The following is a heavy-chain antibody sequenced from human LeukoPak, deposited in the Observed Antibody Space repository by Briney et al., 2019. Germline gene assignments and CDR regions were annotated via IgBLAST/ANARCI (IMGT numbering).Heavy chain of an antibody. J-gene: IGHJ5*02. D-gene: IGHD3-22*01. Sequence: GESLKISCKGSGYSFTSYWISWVRQMPGKGLEWMGRIDPSDSYTNYSPSFQGHVTISADKSISTAYLQWSSLKASDTAMYYCARLGDSSGYYYDWFDPWGQGTLVTVSS. CDR3: ARLGDSSGYYYDWFDP. CDR1: GYSFTSYW. V-gene: IGHV5-10-1*01. CDR2: IDPSDSYT.